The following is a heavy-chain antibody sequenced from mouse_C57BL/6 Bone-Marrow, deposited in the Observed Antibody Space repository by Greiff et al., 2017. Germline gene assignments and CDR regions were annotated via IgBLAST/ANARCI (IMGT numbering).Heavy chain of an antibody. D-gene: IGHD2-2*01. CDR2: IYPGGGYT. Sequence: VQLQQSGAELVRPGTSVKMSCKASGYTFTNYWIGWAKQRPGHGLEWIGDIYPGGGYTNYNEKFKGKATLSADKSSSTAYMQFSSLTSEDSAIYYCARSWLREGYFDYWGQGTTLTVSS. CDR3: ARSWLREGYFDY. J-gene: IGHJ2*01. V-gene: IGHV1-63*01. CDR1: GYTFTNYW.